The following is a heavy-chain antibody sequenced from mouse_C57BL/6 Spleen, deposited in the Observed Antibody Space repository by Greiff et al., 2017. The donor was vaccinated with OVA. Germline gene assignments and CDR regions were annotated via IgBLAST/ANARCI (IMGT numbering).Heavy chain of an antibody. J-gene: IGHJ1*03. CDR2: IYPGDGDT. V-gene: IGHV1-82*01. Sequence: VQLQQSGPELVKPGASVKISCKASGYAFSSSWMNWVKQRPGKGLEWIGRIYPGDGDTNYNGKFKGKATLTADKSSSTAYMQLSSLTSEDSAVYFCARGETRARYFDVWGTGTTVTVSS. CDR1: GYAFSSSW. CDR3: ARGETRARYFDV.